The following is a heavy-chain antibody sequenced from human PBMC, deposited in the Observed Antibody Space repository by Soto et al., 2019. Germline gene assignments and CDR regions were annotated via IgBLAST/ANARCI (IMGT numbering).Heavy chain of an antibody. V-gene: IGHV3-33*01. Sequence: RRLSCAASVFTITSYSIHWFPEAAGKGLEWVAVIGSDGNNKYYAGSVKGRFTISRDNSKKTLYLQMDSLRAVDTAVYYCARVFDTYYFDSWGQGNMVTVSS. CDR1: VFTITSYS. CDR2: IGSDGNNK. CDR3: ARVFDTYYFDS. D-gene: IGHD3-9*01. J-gene: IGHJ4*02.